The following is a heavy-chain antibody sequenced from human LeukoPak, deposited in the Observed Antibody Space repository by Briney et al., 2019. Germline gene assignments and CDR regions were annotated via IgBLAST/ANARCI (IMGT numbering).Heavy chain of an antibody. J-gene: IGHJ4*02. CDR2: IYYSGST. CDR1: GGSISNYY. CDR3: ARALTDYDFWSGHYYFDY. V-gene: IGHV4-59*01. D-gene: IGHD3-3*01. Sequence: PSETLSLTCTVSGGSISNYYWSWIRQPPGKGLEWIGYIYYSGSTNYNPSLKSRVTISVDTSKNQFSLNLSSVTAADTAMYYCARALTDYDFWSGHYYFDYWGQGTLVTVSS.